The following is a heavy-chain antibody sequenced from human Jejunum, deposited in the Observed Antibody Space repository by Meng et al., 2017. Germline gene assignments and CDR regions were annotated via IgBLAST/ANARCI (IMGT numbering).Heavy chain of an antibody. CDR1: GDRVSSNRAL. CDR3: TTWYGEY. CDR2: TYYRSEWQN. D-gene: IGHD3-10*01. Sequence: QVQLQQSGPGLGKPSQTLSLTCATSGDRVSSNRALWHWVRQSPSRGLEWLGQTYYRSEWQNHYGVSVKSRITINAHTSRNQFSLNLNSVTPEDTAVYYCTTWYGEYWGQGTLVTVSS. J-gene: IGHJ4*02. V-gene: IGHV6-1*01.